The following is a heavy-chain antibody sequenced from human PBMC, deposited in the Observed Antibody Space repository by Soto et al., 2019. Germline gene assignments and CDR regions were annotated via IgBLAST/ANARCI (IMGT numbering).Heavy chain of an antibody. V-gene: IGHV3-30-3*01. CDR1: GFTFSSYA. D-gene: IGHD4-17*01. Sequence: QVQLVESGGGVVQPGRSLRLSCAASGFTFSSYAMHWVRQAPGKGLEWVAVISYDGSNKYYADSVKGRFTISRDNSKNTLYLQMNSRRAEDTAVYYCARADYGDYAFDYWGQGTLVTVSS. CDR2: ISYDGSNK. J-gene: IGHJ4*02. CDR3: ARADYGDYAFDY.